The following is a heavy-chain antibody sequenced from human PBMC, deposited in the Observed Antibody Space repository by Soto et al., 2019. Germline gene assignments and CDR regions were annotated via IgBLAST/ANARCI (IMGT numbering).Heavy chain of an antibody. CDR3: ARGLWFGELFFDP. CDR1: GFTFSSYA. CDR2: ISYDGSNK. Sequence: QVQLVESGGGVVQPGRSLRLSCAASGFTFSSYAMHWVGQAPGKGLEWVAVISYDGSNKYYADSVKGRFTISRDNSKNTLYLQMNSLRAEDTAVYYCARGLWFGELFFDPWGQGTLVTVSS. D-gene: IGHD3-10*01. V-gene: IGHV3-30-3*01. J-gene: IGHJ5*02.